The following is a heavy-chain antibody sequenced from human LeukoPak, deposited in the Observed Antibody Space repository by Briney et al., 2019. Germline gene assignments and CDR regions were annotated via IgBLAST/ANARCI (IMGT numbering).Heavy chain of an antibody. V-gene: IGHV4-61*02. CDR3: ALTKSATGRYYYYMDV. CDR1: GGSISSGTYY. Sequence: SETLSLTYTVSGGSISSGTYYWSWIRQPAGKGLEWIGRIYTSGSTNYNPSLKSRVTISVDTSKNQFSLKLSSVTAADTAVYYCALTKSATGRYYYYMDVWGKGTTVTVSS. D-gene: IGHD3-10*01. CDR2: IYTSGST. J-gene: IGHJ6*03.